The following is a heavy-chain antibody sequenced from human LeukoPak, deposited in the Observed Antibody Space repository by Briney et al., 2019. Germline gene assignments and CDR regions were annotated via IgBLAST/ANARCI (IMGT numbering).Heavy chain of an antibody. J-gene: IGHJ4*02. CDR2: IYYSGST. CDR3: ARTRYYYNSRSYGAPYYFDY. V-gene: IGHV4-39*01. CDR1: GGSISSNSYY. D-gene: IGHD3-10*01. Sequence: KPSETLSLTCAVSGGSISSNSYYWGWIRQPPGKGLEWIGSIYYSGSTYYSPSLKSRVTISVDTSKNQFSLKLSSVTAADTAVYYCARTRYYYNSRSYGAPYYFDYWGQGTLVTVSS.